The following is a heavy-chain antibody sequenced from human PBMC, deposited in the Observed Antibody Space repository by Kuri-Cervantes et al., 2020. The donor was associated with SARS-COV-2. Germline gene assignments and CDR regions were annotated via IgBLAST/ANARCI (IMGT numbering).Heavy chain of an antibody. CDR1: GYTFTGYY. CDR2: INSNSGDT. Sequence: ASVKVSCKASGYTFTGYYMHWVRQAPGQGLEWMGWINSNSGDTNYAQNFQGWVTMTRDTSISTAYMELSRLRSDDTAVYYCATSGTSTDRYFDYWGQGTLVTVSS. CDR3: ATSGTSTDRYFDY. J-gene: IGHJ4*02. D-gene: IGHD1-14*01. V-gene: IGHV1-2*04.